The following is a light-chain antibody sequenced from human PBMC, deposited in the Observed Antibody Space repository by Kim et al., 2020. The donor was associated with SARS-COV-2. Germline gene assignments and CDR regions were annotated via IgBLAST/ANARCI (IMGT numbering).Light chain of an antibody. Sequence: SPGETAPLPCRASQSISSALLAWYKQRPGQAPRLLMSGASIRATGIPDRFSGSGSGTDFTLTISRLETDDFAVYYCQQYGTTPLTFGGGTKVDIK. CDR3: QQYGTTPLT. CDR1: QSISSAL. CDR2: GAS. V-gene: IGKV3-20*01. J-gene: IGKJ4*01.